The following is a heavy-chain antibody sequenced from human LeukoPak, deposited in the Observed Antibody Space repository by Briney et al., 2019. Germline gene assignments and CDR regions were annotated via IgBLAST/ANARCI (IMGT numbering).Heavy chain of an antibody. D-gene: IGHD6-13*01. CDR2: IYYSGST. J-gene: IGHJ6*02. Sequence: PSETLSLTCTASGGSISSYYWSWIRQPPGKGLEWIGYIYYSGSTNYNPSLKSRVTISVDTSKNQFSLKLSSVTAADTAVYYCSSIAAGYGMDVWGQGTTVTVSS. V-gene: IGHV4-59*01. CDR3: SSIAAGYGMDV. CDR1: GGSISSYY.